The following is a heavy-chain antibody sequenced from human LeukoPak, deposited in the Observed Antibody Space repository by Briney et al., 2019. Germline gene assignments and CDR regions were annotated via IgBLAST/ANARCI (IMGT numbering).Heavy chain of an antibody. J-gene: IGHJ6*02. V-gene: IGHV3-49*03. D-gene: IGHD2-2*01. CDR1: GFTFGDYA. Sequence: PGGSLRLSRTASGFTFGDYAMSWFRQAPGKGLEWVGFIRSKAYGGTTAYAASVKGRFTISRDDSKSIAYLQMNSLKTEDTAVYYCTRDCSSTSCSQDYYYYGMDVWGQGTTVTVSS. CDR2: IRSKAYGGTT. CDR3: TRDCSSTSCSQDYYYYGMDV.